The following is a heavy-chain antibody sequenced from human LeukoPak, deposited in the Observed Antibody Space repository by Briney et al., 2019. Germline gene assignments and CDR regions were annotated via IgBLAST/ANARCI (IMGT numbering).Heavy chain of an antibody. D-gene: IGHD1-26*01. J-gene: IGHJ4*02. CDR1: GFTFRYYH. Sequence: GYPRLSCAASGFTFRYYHMSLDRQAPGKGLEWVSYINSSRSYTNNADSVKGGITIRRAHGKNSSRLLMNILTAEATAEYYCGRCGGYLTHYFDYWGQGTLVTVSS. CDR2: INSSRSYT. V-gene: IGHV3-11*03. CDR3: GRCGGYLTHYFDY.